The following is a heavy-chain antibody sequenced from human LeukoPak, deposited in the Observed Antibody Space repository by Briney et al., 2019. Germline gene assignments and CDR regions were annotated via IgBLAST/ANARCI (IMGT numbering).Heavy chain of an antibody. CDR1: SGSFSGYF. J-gene: IGHJ3*02. CDR3: ARGRIAARLLRAFDI. V-gene: IGHV4-34*01. D-gene: IGHD6-6*01. Sequence: SETLSLTCAVYSGSFSGYFWTWIRHSPGKRLEWIGEINHSGTTNYNPSLKNRVTVSADTSKDQFSLRLSSVSAADTAVYYCARGRIAARLLRAFDIWGQGTMVTVSS. CDR2: INHSGTT.